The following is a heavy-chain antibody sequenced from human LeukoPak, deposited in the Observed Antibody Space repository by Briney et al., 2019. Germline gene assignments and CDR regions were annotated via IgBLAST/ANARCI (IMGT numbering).Heavy chain of an antibody. V-gene: IGHV4-61*01. D-gene: IGHD3-10*01. CDR2: IYYTGST. Sequence: SETLSLTCTVSGGSVSNGNYYWIWLRQPPGKALEWIGYIYYTGSTSYNPSLEGRVTISVDTSKNQFSVKLSSVTAADTAVYYCARSQNYYGSGDYWSQGTLVTVSS. CDR3: ARSQNYYGSGDY. CDR1: GGSVSNGNYY. J-gene: IGHJ4*02.